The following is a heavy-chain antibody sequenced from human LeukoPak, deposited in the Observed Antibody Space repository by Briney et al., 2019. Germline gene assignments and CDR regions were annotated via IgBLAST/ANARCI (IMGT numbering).Heavy chain of an antibody. D-gene: IGHD3-22*01. Sequence: QPGGSLRLSCAASGFTFSSYEMNWVRQAPGKGLEWVSYISSSGSTIYYADSVKGRFTISRDNAKNSLYLQMNSLRAEDTAVYYCAREGHDSRDDAFDIWGQGTMVTVSS. J-gene: IGHJ3*02. CDR1: GFTFSSYE. CDR2: ISSSGSTI. V-gene: IGHV3-48*03. CDR3: AREGHDSRDDAFDI.